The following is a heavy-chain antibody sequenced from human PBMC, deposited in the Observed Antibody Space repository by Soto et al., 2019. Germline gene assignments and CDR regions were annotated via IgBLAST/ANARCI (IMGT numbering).Heavy chain of an antibody. CDR2: TYYRSKWYN. CDR3: AREVSGRLRRRYFDY. CDR1: GDSVSSNSAA. Sequence: SQTLSLTCAISGDSVSSNSAAWNWIRQSPSRGLEWLGRTYYRSKWYNDYAVSVKSRITINPDTSKNQFSLKLSSVTAADTAVYYCAREVSGRLRRRYFDYWGQGTLVTVSS. J-gene: IGHJ4*02. V-gene: IGHV6-1*01. D-gene: IGHD5-12*01.